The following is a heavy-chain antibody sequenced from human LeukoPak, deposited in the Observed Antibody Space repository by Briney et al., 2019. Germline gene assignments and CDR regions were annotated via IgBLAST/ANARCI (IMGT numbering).Heavy chain of an antibody. Sequence: GESLKISCKGSGYTFASYWIGWVRQMPGKGLEWMGVIYPGGFETRYSPSFQGQVTISADNSINTAYLQWSSLKASDTAMYFCARRFGSGSYYFDFWGQGTLVTVSS. V-gene: IGHV5-51*01. CDR2: IYPGGFET. CDR3: ARRFGSGSYYFDF. J-gene: IGHJ4*02. D-gene: IGHD3-10*01. CDR1: GYTFASYW.